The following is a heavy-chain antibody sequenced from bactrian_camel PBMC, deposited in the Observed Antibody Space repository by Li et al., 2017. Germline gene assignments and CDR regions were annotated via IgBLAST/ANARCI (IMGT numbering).Heavy chain of an antibody. CDR2: IDSAGKNP. Sequence: VQLVESGGGSVQPGGSLRLSCTASGYRLSNNCMGWFRQAPGKEREGVASIDSAGKNPTYTYSVAGRFTISRDNAENTLYLQMNSLKPEDTAMYYCTKDRSYGTRNWVQSTRGQGTQVTVS. V-gene: IGHV3S1*01. J-gene: IGHJ4*01. D-gene: IGHD3*01. CDR3: TKDRSYGTRNWVQST. CDR1: GYRLSNNC.